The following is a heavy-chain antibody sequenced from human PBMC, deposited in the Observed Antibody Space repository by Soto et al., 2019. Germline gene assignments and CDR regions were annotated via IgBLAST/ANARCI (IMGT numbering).Heavy chain of an antibody. J-gene: IGHJ1*01. Sequence: QEQLVESGGDVVQPGRSLRLSCAASGFTFNGYGMHWVRQAPGKGLEWVAVISYDGITKYYADSVKGRFTISRDNSKNTLYLQMNTVGPEDTAVDFCATNVGGGEPRDWGQGTLVTVSS. D-gene: IGHD1-26*01. CDR2: ISYDGITK. V-gene: IGHV3-30*03. CDR3: ATNVGGGEPRD. CDR1: GFTFNGYG.